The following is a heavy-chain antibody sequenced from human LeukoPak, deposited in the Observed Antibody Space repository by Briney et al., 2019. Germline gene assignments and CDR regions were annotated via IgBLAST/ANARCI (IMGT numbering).Heavy chain of an antibody. CDR3: ARRGYCTDRSCSSIWFDP. V-gene: IGHV4-38-2*01. J-gene: IGHJ5*02. D-gene: IGHD2-15*01. Sequence: SETLSLTCAVSGYSISSGYYWGWIRQPPGKGLDWIGSIYHSGSTYYNPSLKSRVTISVDTSKNQFSLKLSSVTAADTAVYYCARRGYCTDRSCSSIWFDPSGLGTLVTVSS. CDR1: GYSISSGYY. CDR2: IYHSGST.